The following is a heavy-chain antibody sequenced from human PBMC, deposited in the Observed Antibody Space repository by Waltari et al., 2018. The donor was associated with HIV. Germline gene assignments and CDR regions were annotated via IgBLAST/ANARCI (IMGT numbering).Heavy chain of an antibody. CDR1: GGSLHRGGYS. CDR3: VRVDSSGVFDY. D-gene: IGHD3-22*01. J-gene: IGHJ4*02. CDR2: IYHSGST. Sequence: QLQLQESGSGLVKPSQTLSLTCAVSGGSLHRGGYSWSGIRQPPGKGLEWIGYIYHSGSTYYNPSLKSRVTISVDRSKNQFSLKLSSVTAADTAVYYCVRVDSSGVFDYWGRGTLVTVSS. V-gene: IGHV4-30-2*01.